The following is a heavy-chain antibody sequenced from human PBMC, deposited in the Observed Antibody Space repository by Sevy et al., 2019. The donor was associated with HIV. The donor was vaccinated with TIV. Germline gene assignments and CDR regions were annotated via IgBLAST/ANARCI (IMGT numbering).Heavy chain of an antibody. Sequence: GGSLRLSCAVSGFSFDSYGMTWVRQAPGKGLEWVSGISGSGTRTYYADSVKGRFSISRDNSKNRLYLQMNSLRSEDTAIYYVAKGVGGHYDPDEIGYYFYYYNMDVWGKGTTVTVSS. CDR2: ISGSGTRT. D-gene: IGHD3-22*01. CDR1: GFSFDSYG. V-gene: IGHV3-23*01. J-gene: IGHJ6*03. CDR3: AKGVGGHYDPDEIGYYFYYYNMDV.